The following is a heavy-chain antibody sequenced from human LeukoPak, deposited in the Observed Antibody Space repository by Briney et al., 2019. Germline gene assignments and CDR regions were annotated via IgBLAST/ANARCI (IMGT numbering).Heavy chain of an antibody. D-gene: IGHD3-10*01. CDR2: VYSSGSS. Sequence: PSETLSLTCTVSGDSVTGYWWTWIRQPAGKGLEWIGRVYSSGSSDYNPSLKSRVTMSVDTSKNQFSLKLTSVTAADTAVYYCARDVIYAGDYGGWGQGALVTVSS. CDR1: GDSVTGYW. J-gene: IGHJ4*02. V-gene: IGHV4-4*07. CDR3: ARDVIYAGDYGG.